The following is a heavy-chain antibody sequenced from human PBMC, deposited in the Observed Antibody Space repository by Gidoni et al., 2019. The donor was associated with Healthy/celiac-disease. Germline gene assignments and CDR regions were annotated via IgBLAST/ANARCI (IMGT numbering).Heavy chain of an antibody. J-gene: IGHJ3*02. Sequence: PIFGTANYAQKFQGRVTITADKSTSTAYMELSSLRSEDTAVYYCARADRELSSYDAFDIWGQGTMVTVSS. CDR2: PIFGTA. CDR3: ARADRELSSYDAFDI. D-gene: IGHD3-16*02. V-gene: IGHV1-69*06.